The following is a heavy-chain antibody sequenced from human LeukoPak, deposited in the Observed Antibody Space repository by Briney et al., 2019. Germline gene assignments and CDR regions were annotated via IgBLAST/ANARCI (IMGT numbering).Heavy chain of an antibody. D-gene: IGHD6-13*01. Sequence: PSETLSLTCAVSGGSISSGGYSWSWIRQPPGKGLEWIGYTYHSGSTYYNPSLKSRVTISVDRSKNQFSLKLSSVTAADTAVYYCARGPIAAAATYYFDYWGQGTLVTVSS. CDR1: GGSISSGGYS. J-gene: IGHJ4*02. CDR2: TYHSGST. CDR3: ARGPIAAAATYYFDY. V-gene: IGHV4-30-2*01.